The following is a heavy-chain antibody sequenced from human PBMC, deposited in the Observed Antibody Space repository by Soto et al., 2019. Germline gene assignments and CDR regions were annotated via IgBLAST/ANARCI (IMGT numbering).Heavy chain of an antibody. CDR2: IVVGSGNT. CDR1: GFTFSTSA. Sequence: SVKVSCKTSGFTFSTSAVQWVRQARGQSFEWIGWIVVGSGNTTYAQRFQERVTMTRDMPTSTAYLELSSLRSEDTAVYYCAAGVSGGKDYWGQGTLVTVSS. V-gene: IGHV1-58*01. CDR3: AAGVSGGKDY. J-gene: IGHJ4*02. D-gene: IGHD3-10*01.